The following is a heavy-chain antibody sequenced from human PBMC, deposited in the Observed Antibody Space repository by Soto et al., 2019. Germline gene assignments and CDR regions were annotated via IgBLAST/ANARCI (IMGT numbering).Heavy chain of an antibody. CDR1: GFTFSPFW. CDR3: ARGSNHFDY. V-gene: IGHV3-74*01. Sequence: EVQLVESGGGLVQPGGSLRLSCAASGFTFSPFWMHWVRQVPGKGTVWVSRINSDGNSTSNADSVKGRFTISRDNAKNTLYLQMNSLRAVDTAVYYCARGSNHFDYWGQGTLVTVSS. CDR2: INSDGNST. J-gene: IGHJ4*02. D-gene: IGHD4-4*01.